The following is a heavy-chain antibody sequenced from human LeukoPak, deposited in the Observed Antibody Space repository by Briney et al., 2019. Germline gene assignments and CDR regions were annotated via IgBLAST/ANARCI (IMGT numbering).Heavy chain of an antibody. CDR1: GFTFSSYW. CDR3: ARTYGSNYNYYYYMDV. J-gene: IGHJ6*03. CDR2: IKQDGSEK. V-gene: IGHV3-7*01. D-gene: IGHD1-26*01. Sequence: GGSLRLSCAASGFTFSSYWMSWVRQAPGKGLEWVANIKQDGSEKYYVDSVKGRFTISRDNAKNSLYLQTNSLRAEDTAVYYCARTYGSNYNYYYYMDVWGKGTTVTVSS.